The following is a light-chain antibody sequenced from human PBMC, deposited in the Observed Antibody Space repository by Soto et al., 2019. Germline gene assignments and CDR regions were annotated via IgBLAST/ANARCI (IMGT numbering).Light chain of an antibody. J-gene: IGKJ1*01. CDR2: KAS. V-gene: IGKV1-5*03. CDR1: QSISSW. CDR3: QHYNSYSEA. Sequence: DIQMTQSPSTLPASVGDKVTITCRASQSISSWLAWYKQKPGKAPKLLIYKASTLKSGVPSRVRGSGSGTEFTLTISSLQPDDFETYYCQHYNSYSEAFGQGTKVDIK.